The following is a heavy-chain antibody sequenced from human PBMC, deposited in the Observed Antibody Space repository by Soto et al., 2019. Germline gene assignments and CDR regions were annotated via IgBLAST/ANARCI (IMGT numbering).Heavy chain of an antibody. CDR3: ARGTTLTGYYYYYGMDV. D-gene: IGHD3-9*01. J-gene: IGHJ6*02. V-gene: IGHV3-48*02. CDR1: GFTFSSYS. Sequence: PGGSLRLSCAASGFTFSSYSMNWVRQAAGKGLEWVSYISSSSSTIYYADSVKGRFTISRDNAKSSLYLQMSSLRDEDTAVYYCARGTTLTGYYYYYGMDVWGQGTTVTVSS. CDR2: ISSSSSTI.